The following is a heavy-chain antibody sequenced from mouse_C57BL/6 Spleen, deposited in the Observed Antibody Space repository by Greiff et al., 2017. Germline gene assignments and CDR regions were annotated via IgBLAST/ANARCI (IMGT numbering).Heavy chain of an antibody. J-gene: IGHJ4*01. Sequence: VQLQQSGPELVKPGASVKISCKASGYSFTDYKMNWVKQSNGKSLEWIGVINPNYGTTSYNQKFKGKATLTVDQSSSTAYMQLNSLTSDGSAVYYGASAYYGIYALDYWGQGTSVAVSS. V-gene: IGHV1-39*01. CDR1: GYSFTDYK. D-gene: IGHD1-1*01. CDR3: ASAYYGIYALDY. CDR2: INPNYGTT.